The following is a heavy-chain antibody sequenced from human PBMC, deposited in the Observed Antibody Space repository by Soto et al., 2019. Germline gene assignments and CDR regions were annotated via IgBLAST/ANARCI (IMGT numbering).Heavy chain of an antibody. J-gene: IGHJ4*02. Sequence: QVQLVQSGAEMKKPGSSVKVSCQSSRGTFNTYAMNWVRQAPGQGPDWMGDISPMFGAANYAPKVQGRVTITADESTGTSYMQLSSLTSEDTAIYFCAKEVQVHSPAFVYWGQGTLVTVSS. D-gene: IGHD2-15*01. V-gene: IGHV1-69*19. CDR1: RGTFNTYA. CDR2: ISPMFGAA. CDR3: AKEVQVHSPAFVY.